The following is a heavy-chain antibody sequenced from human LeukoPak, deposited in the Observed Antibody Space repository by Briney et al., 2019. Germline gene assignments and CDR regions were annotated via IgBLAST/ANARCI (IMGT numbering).Heavy chain of an antibody. V-gene: IGHV4-34*01. CDR1: GFTFSSYA. CDR2: INHSGST. D-gene: IGHD3-10*01. CDR3: ARTRYYYGSRSYGAPYYFDY. J-gene: IGHJ4*02. Sequence: GSLRLSCAASGFTFSSYAMSWVRQPPGKGLEWIGEINHSGSTNYNPSLKSRVTISVDTSKNQFSLKLSSVTAADTAVYYCARTRYYYGSRSYGAPYYFDYWGQGTLVTVSS.